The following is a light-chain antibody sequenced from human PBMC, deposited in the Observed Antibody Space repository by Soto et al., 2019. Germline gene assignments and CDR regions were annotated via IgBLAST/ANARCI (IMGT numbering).Light chain of an antibody. CDR3: QQGFSRPRT. J-gene: IGKJ1*01. CDR1: QSIRSD. V-gene: IGKV1-39*01. CDR2: TTS. Sequence: DIQMTQSPSSLSASVGDRVTITCRASQSIRSDLNWYQQRPGKAPKLLIYTTSNLESGVPSRFSGSGSGPDFTLTISNLQPEDFATYFCQQGFSRPRTFGLGTTVEVK.